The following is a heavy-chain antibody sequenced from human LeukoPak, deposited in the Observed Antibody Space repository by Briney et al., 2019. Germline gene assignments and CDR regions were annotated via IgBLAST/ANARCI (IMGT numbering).Heavy chain of an antibody. CDR3: ATRYSGSHLLDY. D-gene: IGHD1-26*01. CDR2: INHSGST. J-gene: IGHJ4*02. Sequence: PSETLSLTCAVYGGSFSGYYWSWIRQPPGKGLEWIGEINHSGSTNYNPSLKSRVTISVDTSKNQFSLKLSSVTAADTAVYYCATRYSGSHLLDYWGQGTLVTVSS. V-gene: IGHV4-34*01. CDR1: GGSFSGYY.